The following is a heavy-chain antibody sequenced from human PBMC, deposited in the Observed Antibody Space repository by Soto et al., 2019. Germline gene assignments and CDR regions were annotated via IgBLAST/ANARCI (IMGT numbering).Heavy chain of an antibody. Sequence: KPSETLSLTCAVSGYSISSGYYWGWIRQPPGKGLEWIGSIYHSGSTYYNPSLKSRVTISVDTSKNQFSLKLSSVTAADTAVYYCARGRSTVVAVSNNWFDPWGQGTLVTVSS. CDR2: IYHSGST. J-gene: IGHJ5*02. CDR3: ARGRSTVVAVSNNWFDP. V-gene: IGHV4-38-2*01. D-gene: IGHD2-15*01. CDR1: GYSISSGYY.